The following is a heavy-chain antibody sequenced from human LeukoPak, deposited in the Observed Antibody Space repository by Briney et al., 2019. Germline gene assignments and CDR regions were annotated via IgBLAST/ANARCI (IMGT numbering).Heavy chain of an antibody. CDR1: GGTISSSSYY. V-gene: IGHV4-39*01. J-gene: IGHJ4*02. CDR2: IYYSGST. Sequence: SETLSLTCTVSGGTISSSSYYWGWIRQPPGKWLEWIGSIYYSGSTYYNPSLKSRVTISVDTSKNQFSLKLSSVTAADTAVYYCASLYSGYDWYFDYWGQGTLVTVSS. CDR3: ASLYSGYDWYFDY. D-gene: IGHD5-12*01.